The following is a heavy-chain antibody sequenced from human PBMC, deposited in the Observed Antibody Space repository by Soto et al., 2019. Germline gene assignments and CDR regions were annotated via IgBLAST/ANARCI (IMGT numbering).Heavy chain of an antibody. CDR1: GFTFSSYG. V-gene: IGHV3-30*03. CDR3: ATSIAAADDDAFDI. J-gene: IGHJ3*02. CDR2: ISYDGSNK. Sequence: QVQLVESGGGVVQPGRSLRLSCAASGFTFSSYGMHWVRQAPGKGLEWVGVISYDGSNKYYADSVKGRFTISRDNSKNTLYLQMNSLRAEDTAVYYCATSIAAADDDAFDIWGQGTMVTVSS. D-gene: IGHD6-13*01.